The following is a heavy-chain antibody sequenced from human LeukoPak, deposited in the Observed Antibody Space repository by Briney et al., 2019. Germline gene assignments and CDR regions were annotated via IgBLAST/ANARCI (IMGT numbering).Heavy chain of an antibody. D-gene: IGHD4-23*01. CDR1: GFTFDDYA. CDR2: ISWNSGSI. CDR3: AKSDTVVTPYYFDY. V-gene: IGHV3-9*01. J-gene: IGHJ4*02. Sequence: GGSLRLSCAASGFTFDDYAMHWVRHAPGKGLEWVSGISWNSGSIGYADSVKGRFTISRDNAKNSLYLQMNSLRAEDTALYYCAKSDTVVTPYYFDYWGQGTLVTVSS.